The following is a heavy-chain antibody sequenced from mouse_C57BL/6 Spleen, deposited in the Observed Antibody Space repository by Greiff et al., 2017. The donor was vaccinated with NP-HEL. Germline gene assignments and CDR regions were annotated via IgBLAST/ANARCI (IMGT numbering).Heavy chain of an antibody. CDR3: AREGRGLRYYFDY. CDR2: IYPGDGDT. V-gene: IGHV1-80*01. J-gene: IGHJ2*01. CDR1: GYAFSSYW. D-gene: IGHD2-4*01. Sequence: VKLVESGAELVKPGASVKISCKASGYAFSSYWMNWVKQRPGKGLEWIGQIYPGDGDTNYNGKFKGKATLTADKSSSTAYMQLSSLTSEDSAVYFCAREGRGLRYYFDYWGQGTTLTVSS.